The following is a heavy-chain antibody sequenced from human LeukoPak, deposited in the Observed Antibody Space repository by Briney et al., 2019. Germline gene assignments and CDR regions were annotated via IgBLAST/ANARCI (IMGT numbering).Heavy chain of an antibody. J-gene: IGHJ4*02. D-gene: IGHD6-19*01. CDR1: GYDFTSNS. CDR3: AVGPSIAVAGRASYF. Sequence: SGTFSCTASGYDFTSNSISWVRHAPGQGLGWRGWISVSKGNTNYSKKLQGRVYLTSDTSTTTAYLDLRRLRSDDTAVYYCAVGPSIAVAGRASYFWGQGTLVTVSS. CDR2: ISVSKGNT. V-gene: IGHV1-18*01.